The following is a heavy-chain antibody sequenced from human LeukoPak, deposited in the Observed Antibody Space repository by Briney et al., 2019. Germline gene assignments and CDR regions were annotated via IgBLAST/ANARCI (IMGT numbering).Heavy chain of an antibody. V-gene: IGHV3-33*01. CDR1: GFTFSSYG. J-gene: IGHJ4*02. D-gene: IGHD5-18*01. CDR2: IWYDGSNK. Sequence: PGRSLRLSCAASGFTFSSYGMHWVRQAPGKGLEWVAVIWYDGSNKYYAGSVKGRFTISRDNSKNTLYLQMNSLRAEDTAVYYCATDPHSYGSRPVDYWGQGTLVTVSS. CDR3: ATDPHSYGSRPVDY.